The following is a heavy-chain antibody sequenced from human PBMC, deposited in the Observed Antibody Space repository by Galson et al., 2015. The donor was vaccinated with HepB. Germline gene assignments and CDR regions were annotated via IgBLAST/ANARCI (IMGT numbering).Heavy chain of an antibody. CDR2: INPSGGST. J-gene: IGHJ3*02. CDR3: ARDLVVVPAAIHGSAFDI. D-gene: IGHD2-2*01. CDR1: GYTFTSYY. V-gene: IGHV1-46*01. Sequence: SVKVSCKASGYTFTSYYMHWVRQAPGQGLEWMGIINPSGGSTSYAQKFQGRVTMTRDTSTSTVYMELSSLRSEDTAVYYCARDLVVVPAAIHGSAFDIWGQGTMVTVSP.